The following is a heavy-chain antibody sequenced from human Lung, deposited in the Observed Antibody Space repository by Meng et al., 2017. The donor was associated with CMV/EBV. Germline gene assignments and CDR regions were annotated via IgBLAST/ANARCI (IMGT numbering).Heavy chain of an antibody. D-gene: IGHD1-26*01. V-gene: IGHV4-4*02. J-gene: IGHJ4*02. Sequence: SETLSLXCAVSGVSISTDNWWSWVRQPPGKGLEWIGEIYRSWSTNYSPSLNIRVTISIDRSKNQFSLRLPSVTAADTAVYYCAKEWLDATTGQFDYWGQGTXVTVSS. CDR3: AKEWLDATTGQFDY. CDR1: GVSISTDNW. CDR2: IYRSWST.